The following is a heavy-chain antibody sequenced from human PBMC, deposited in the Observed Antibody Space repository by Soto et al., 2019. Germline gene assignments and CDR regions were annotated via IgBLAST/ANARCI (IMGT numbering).Heavy chain of an antibody. J-gene: IGHJ6*02. V-gene: IGHV4-34*01. CDR3: ARGGSRFFGVSGMDV. CDR1: GGSFSGYY. CDR2: INHSGST. Sequence: SETLSLTCAVYGGSFSGYYWTRIRQPPGTGLEWIGEINHSGSTNYNPSLKSRVTISVDTSKNQFSLKLTSVTAADTAVYYCARGGSRFFGVSGMDVWGQGTTVTVSS. D-gene: IGHD3-3*01.